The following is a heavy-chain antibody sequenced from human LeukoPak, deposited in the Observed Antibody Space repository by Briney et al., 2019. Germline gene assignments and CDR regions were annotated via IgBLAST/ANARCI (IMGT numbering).Heavy chain of an antibody. CDR2: IYYSGST. CDR1: GESISSRSYY. J-gene: IGHJ4*02. V-gene: IGHV4-39*01. D-gene: IGHD1-26*01. Sequence: PSETLSLTCTVSGESISSRSYYWGWIRQPPGKGLEWVGSIYYSGSTYYNPSLTSRVTISVDTSNNQFSLKLSSVTAADTAVYYCARLSELQEDYWGQGTLVTVSS. CDR3: ARLSELQEDY.